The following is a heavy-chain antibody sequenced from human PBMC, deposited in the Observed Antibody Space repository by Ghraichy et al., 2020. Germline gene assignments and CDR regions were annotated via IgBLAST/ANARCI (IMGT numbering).Heavy chain of an antibody. V-gene: IGHV4-34*01. D-gene: IGHD1-26*01. CDR3: ARVSWENSGSYLDYFDC. Sequence: SETLSLTCAVYGGSFSGYYWSWIRQPPGKGLEWIGEINHSGSTNYNPSLKSRVTISVDTSKNQFSLKLSSVTAADTAVYYCARVSWENSGSYLDYFDCWGQGTLVTVSS. CDR2: INHSGST. CDR1: GGSFSGYY. J-gene: IGHJ4*02.